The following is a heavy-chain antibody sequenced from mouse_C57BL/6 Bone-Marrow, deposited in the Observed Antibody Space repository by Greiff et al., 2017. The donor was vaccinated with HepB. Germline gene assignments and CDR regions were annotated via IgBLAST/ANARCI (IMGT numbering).Heavy chain of an antibody. V-gene: IGHV1-55*01. CDR1: GYTFTSYW. CDR3: ARPLYYGSSYSAWFAY. CDR2: IYPGSGST. D-gene: IGHD1-1*01. J-gene: IGHJ3*01. Sequence: QVQLQQPGAELVKPGASVKMSCKASGYTFTSYWITWVKQRPGQGLEWIGDIYPGSGSTNYNEKFKSKATLTVDTSSSTAYMQLSSLTSEDSAVYYCARPLYYGSSYSAWFAYWGQGTLVTVSA.